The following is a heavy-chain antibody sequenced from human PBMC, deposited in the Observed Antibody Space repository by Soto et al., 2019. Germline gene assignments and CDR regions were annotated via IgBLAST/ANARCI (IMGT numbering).Heavy chain of an antibody. J-gene: IGHJ4*02. Sequence: GGSLRLSCAASGFTFSSYGMHWVRQAPGKGLEWVAVISYDGSNKYYADSVKGRFTISRDNSKNTLYLQMNSLRAEDTAVYYCAKLAAAGISEIDYWGQGTLVTVSS. CDR1: GFTFSSYG. CDR3: AKLAAAGISEIDY. CDR2: ISYDGSNK. V-gene: IGHV3-30*18. D-gene: IGHD6-13*01.